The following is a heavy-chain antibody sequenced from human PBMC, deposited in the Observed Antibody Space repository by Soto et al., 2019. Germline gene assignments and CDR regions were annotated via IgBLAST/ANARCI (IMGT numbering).Heavy chain of an antibody. J-gene: IGHJ3*02. V-gene: IGHV3-48*02. CDR2: ISSSSSTI. D-gene: IGHD6-19*01. CDR3: ARGNSSGWAPDCAFGI. CDR1: GFTFSSYS. Sequence: EVQLVESGGGLVQPGGSLRLSCAASGFTFSSYSMNWVRQAPGKGLEWVSYISSSSSTIYYADSVKGRFTISRDNAKNSLYLQMNSLRDEGTAVYYCARGNSSGWAPDCAFGIWGQGTMVTVSS.